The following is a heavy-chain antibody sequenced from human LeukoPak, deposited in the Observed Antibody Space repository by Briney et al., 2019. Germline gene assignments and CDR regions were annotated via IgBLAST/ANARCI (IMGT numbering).Heavy chain of an antibody. CDR2: ISYDGSNK. J-gene: IGHJ4*02. CDR1: GFTFSGYG. V-gene: IGHV3-30*18. CDR3: AKLEYSSSSSPLDY. D-gene: IGHD6-6*01. Sequence: AGGSLRLSCAASGFTFSGYGMHWVRQAPGKGLEWVAVISYDGSNKYYADSVKGRFTISRDNSKNTLYLQMNSLRAEDTAVYYCAKLEYSSSSSPLDYWGQGTLVTVSS.